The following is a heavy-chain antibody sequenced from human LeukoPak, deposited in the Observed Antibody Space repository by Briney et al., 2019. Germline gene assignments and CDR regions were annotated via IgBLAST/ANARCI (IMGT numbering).Heavy chain of an antibody. Sequence: GGSLRLSCAASGXTFSSYWMHWVRQAPGKGLVWVSGITSDGSGTRYADSVKGRFTISRDNAKNTVYLQMNSLRAEDTAVFYCARGGSPPEALGDTFDIWGQGTMVTVSS. CDR2: ITSDGSGT. CDR1: GXTFSSYW. D-gene: IGHD1-26*01. CDR3: ARGGSPPEALGDTFDI. V-gene: IGHV3-74*01. J-gene: IGHJ3*02.